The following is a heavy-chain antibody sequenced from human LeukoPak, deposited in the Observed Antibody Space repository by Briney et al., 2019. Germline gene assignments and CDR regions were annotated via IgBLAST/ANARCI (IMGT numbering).Heavy chain of an antibody. D-gene: IGHD4-17*01. Sequence: PGGPLRLSCAASGFTFSGYAMSWVRQAPGKGLEWVSAISGSRTYYADSVKGRFTISRDNSKNTLSLQMNSLRAEDTAVYYCAKVFRKDGDFHLFDYWGQGTLVTVSS. CDR2: ISGSRT. CDR3: AKVFRKDGDFHLFDY. J-gene: IGHJ4*02. V-gene: IGHV3-23*01. CDR1: GFTFSGYA.